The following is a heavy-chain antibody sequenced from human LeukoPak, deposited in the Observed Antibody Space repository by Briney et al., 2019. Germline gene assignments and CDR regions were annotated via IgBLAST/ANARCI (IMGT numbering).Heavy chain of an antibody. Sequence: SETLSLTCAVSGGSISSYYWNWIRQPAGKGLEWIGRIYSSGSTNYNPSLKSRVTISLDTSRNRFSLKLNSVTAADTAMYYCAGVIGNYDGRLDYWGQGTLVTVSS. CDR3: AGVIGNYDGRLDY. D-gene: IGHD1-7*01. CDR1: GGSISSYY. J-gene: IGHJ4*02. V-gene: IGHV4-4*07. CDR2: IYSSGST.